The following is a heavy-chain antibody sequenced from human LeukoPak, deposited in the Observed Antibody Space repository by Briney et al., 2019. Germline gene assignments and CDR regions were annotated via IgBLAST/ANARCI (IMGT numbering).Heavy chain of an antibody. J-gene: IGHJ4*02. D-gene: IGHD1-1*01. V-gene: IGHV3-23*01. CDR2: ISDNGGGT. CDR3: AKESGALGAPLYDY. CDR1: GFIFRNYA. Sequence: GGSLRLSCVAPGFIFRNYAMSWVRQAPGEGLEWVSGISDNGGGTYYADSVKGRFTISRDNSKNMLYLQMNSLRAEDTAVYYCAKESGALGAPLYDYWGQGILVTGSS.